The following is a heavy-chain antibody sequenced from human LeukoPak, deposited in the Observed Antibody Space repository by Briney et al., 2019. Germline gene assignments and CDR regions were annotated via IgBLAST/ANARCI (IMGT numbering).Heavy chain of an antibody. J-gene: IGHJ6*03. CDR1: GYTFTSYG. D-gene: IGHD6-13*01. CDR2: ISAYNGNT. Sequence: GASVKVSCKASGYTFTSYGISWVRLAPGHGLEWMGWISAYNGNTNYAQKLQGRVTMTTDTSTSTAYMELSSLRSEDTAVYYCARVVGLTGYSSSWYSGYYYYMDVWGKGTTVTVSS. V-gene: IGHV1-18*01. CDR3: ARVVGLTGYSSSWYSGYYYYMDV.